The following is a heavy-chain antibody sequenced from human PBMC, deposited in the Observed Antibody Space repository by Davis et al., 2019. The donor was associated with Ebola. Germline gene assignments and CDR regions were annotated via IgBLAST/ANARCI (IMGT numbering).Heavy chain of an antibody. J-gene: IGHJ6*03. CDR3: ARVRDGYNGYYYYMDV. CDR2: INPSGGST. V-gene: IGHV1-46*01. Sequence: ASVKVSCKASGYTFTSYYMHWVRQAPGQGLEWMGIINPSGGSTSYAQKFQGRVTMTRDTSTSTVYMELSSLRSEDTAVYYCARVRDGYNGYYYYMDVWGKGTTVTVSS. D-gene: IGHD5-24*01. CDR1: GYTFTSYY.